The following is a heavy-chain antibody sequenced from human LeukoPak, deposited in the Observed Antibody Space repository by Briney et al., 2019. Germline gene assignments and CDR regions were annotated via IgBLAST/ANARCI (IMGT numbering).Heavy chain of an antibody. V-gene: IGHV1-69*02. Sequence: ASVKVSCKASGGTFSSYTISWVRQAPGQGLEWMGRIIPILGIANYAQKFQGRVTITADKSTSTAYMELSSLRSEDTAVYYCARVVSSGWTPFDYWGQGTLVTVSS. D-gene: IGHD6-19*01. J-gene: IGHJ4*02. CDR3: ARVVSSGWTPFDY. CDR1: GGTFSSYT. CDR2: IIPILGIA.